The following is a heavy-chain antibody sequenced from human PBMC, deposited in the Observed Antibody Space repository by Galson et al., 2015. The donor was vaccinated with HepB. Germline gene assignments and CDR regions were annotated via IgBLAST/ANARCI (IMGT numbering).Heavy chain of an antibody. CDR3: ARASI. J-gene: IGHJ6*02. Sequence: SLRLSCAGSGFTFTTYWMSWVRQAPGKGPEWVANIKYDGSERYYGDSVKGRFTISRDNAKNSLYLEMNSLRVEDTAVYYCARASIWGQGTTVTVSS. CDR2: IKYDGSER. D-gene: IGHD6-6*01. CDR1: GFTFTTYW. V-gene: IGHV3-7*03.